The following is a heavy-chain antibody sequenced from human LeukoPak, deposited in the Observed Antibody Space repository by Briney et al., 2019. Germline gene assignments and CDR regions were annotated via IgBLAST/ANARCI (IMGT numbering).Heavy chain of an antibody. CDR3: ATAHSSSWYNY. J-gene: IGHJ4*02. Sequence: SETLSLTCTVYGGSFSGYYWSWIRQPPGKGLEWIGEINHSGSTNYNPSLKSRVTISVDTSKNQFSLKLSSVTAADTAVYYCATAHSSSWYNYWGQGTLVTVSS. D-gene: IGHD6-13*01. CDR2: INHSGST. V-gene: IGHV4-34*01. CDR1: GGSFSGYY.